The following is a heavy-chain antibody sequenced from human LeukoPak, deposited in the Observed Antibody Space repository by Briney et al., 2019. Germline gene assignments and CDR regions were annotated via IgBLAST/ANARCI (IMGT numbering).Heavy chain of an antibody. V-gene: IGHV1-69*05. D-gene: IGHD2-2*01. CDR2: IIPIFGTA. J-gene: IGHJ4*02. Sequence: SVKVSCKASGGTLSSYTITWVRQAPGQGLEWMGGIIPIFGTADYAQKFQGRVTITRDTSASTAYMELSSLRSEDMAVYYCARSGVYCSSTSCAPGGVDYWGQGTLVTVSS. CDR3: ARSGVYCSSTSCAPGGVDY. CDR1: GGTLSSYT.